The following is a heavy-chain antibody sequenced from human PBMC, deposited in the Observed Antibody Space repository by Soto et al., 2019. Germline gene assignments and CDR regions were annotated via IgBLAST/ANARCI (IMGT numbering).Heavy chain of an antibody. Sequence: SETLSLTCTVSAGSISSYYWSWIRQPPGKGLEWIGYIYYSGSTNYNPSLKSRVTISVDTSKNQFSLKLSSVTAADTDVYYCARGVAVAGTRVFEYWGQGTLVTVSS. CDR1: AGSISSYY. CDR2: IYYSGST. D-gene: IGHD6-19*01. J-gene: IGHJ4*02. CDR3: ARGVAVAGTRVFEY. V-gene: IGHV4-59*01.